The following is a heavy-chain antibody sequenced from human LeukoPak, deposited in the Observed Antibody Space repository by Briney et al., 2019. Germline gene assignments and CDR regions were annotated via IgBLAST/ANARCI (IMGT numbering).Heavy chain of an antibody. D-gene: IGHD6-13*01. CDR3: ARGLDSSSWYSLDYYYGMDV. J-gene: IGHJ6*02. CDR1: GFTFSSYS. Sequence: GGSLRLSCAASGFTFSSYSMNWVRQAPGKGLKWVSSISSSSSYIYYADSVKGRFTISRDNAKNSLYLQMNSLRAEDTAVYYCARGLDSSSWYSLDYYYGMDVWGQGTTVTVSS. CDR2: ISSSSSYI. V-gene: IGHV3-21*01.